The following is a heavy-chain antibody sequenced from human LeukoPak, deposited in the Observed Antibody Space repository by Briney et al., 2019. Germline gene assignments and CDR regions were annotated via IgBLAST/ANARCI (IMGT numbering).Heavy chain of an antibody. V-gene: IGHV3-74*01. J-gene: IGHJ4*02. D-gene: IGHD3-10*01. CDR2: INSDGGTT. Sequence: GGSLRLSCGASGFTFSTYWMHWVRQAPGKGLEWVSGINSDGGTTNYADSLNGRFTISRDNAKNTIYLQMNNLRAEDTAIYYCATDSYVSGSYYRLFYWGQGTLVTVSS. CDR3: ATDSYVSGSYYRLFY. CDR1: GFTFSTYW.